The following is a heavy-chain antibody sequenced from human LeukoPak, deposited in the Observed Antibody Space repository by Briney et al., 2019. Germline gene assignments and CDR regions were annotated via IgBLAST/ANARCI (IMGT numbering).Heavy chain of an antibody. CDR2: LGIAGDT. CDR1: GFTVSTYA. D-gene: IGHD1-26*01. J-gene: IGHJ4*02. CDR3: ARQMQSHGNFDS. V-gene: IGHV3-13*01. Sequence: GGSLRLSCAASGFTVSTYAMHWVRHPIGKGLEWVSALGIAGDTFYPGSVKGRFTISRENARNSLYLQMNSLRAEDTAMYYCARQMQSHGNFDSWGQGTLVTVSS.